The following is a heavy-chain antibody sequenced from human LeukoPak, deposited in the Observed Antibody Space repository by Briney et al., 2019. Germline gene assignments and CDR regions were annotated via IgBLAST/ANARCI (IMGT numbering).Heavy chain of an antibody. V-gene: IGHV1-2*06. Sequence: ASVKVSCKASGYTFTGYYMHWVRQAPGQGLEWMGRINPNSGGTNYAQKFQGRVTMTRDTSISTAYMELSRLRSDDTAVYYCARLLVRGGWYYLDYWGQGTLVTVSS. D-gene: IGHD6-19*01. CDR2: INPNSGGT. J-gene: IGHJ4*02. CDR3: ARLLVRGGWYYLDY. CDR1: GYTFTGYY.